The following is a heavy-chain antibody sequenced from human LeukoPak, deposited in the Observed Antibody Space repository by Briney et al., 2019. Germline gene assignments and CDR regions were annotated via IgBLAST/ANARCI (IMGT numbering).Heavy chain of an antibody. V-gene: IGHV4-59*08. D-gene: IGHD4-23*01. CDR1: GGSISPYY. J-gene: IGHJ3*02. CDR3: ARPRGKGAFDI. Sequence: PSETLSLTCTVSGGSISPYYWSWIRQPSGKGLEWIGCIYYSGSTNYNPSLKSRVTMSVDTSKNQFSLKLSSVTAADTAVYYCARPRGKGAFDIWGQGTMVTVSS. CDR2: IYYSGST.